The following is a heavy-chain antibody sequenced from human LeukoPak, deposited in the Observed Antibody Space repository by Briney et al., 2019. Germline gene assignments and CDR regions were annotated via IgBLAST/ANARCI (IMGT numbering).Heavy chain of an antibody. CDR1: GFIFSNYG. V-gene: IGHV3-33*01. CDR3: GSLGSFSVGGSPRGFDP. D-gene: IGHD2/OR15-2a*01. J-gene: IGHJ5*02. CDR2: IWFDGTHE. Sequence: GRSLRLSCAASGFIFSNYGMHWVRQVPGKGLEWVAVIWFDGTHEDYGDSVKGRFTISRDNSKNMLFLQMNSLRAEDTGVYYCGSLGSFSVGGSPRGFDPWGRGTLVTVSS.